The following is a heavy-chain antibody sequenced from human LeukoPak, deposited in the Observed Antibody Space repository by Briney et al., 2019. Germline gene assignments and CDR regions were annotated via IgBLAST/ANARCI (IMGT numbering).Heavy chain of an antibody. V-gene: IGHV1-69*13. CDR2: IIPVFGTS. J-gene: IGHJ6*03. Sequence: SVKVSCKASGYTFTGYYMHWVRQAPGQGLEWMGGIIPVFGTSNYAQKFQGRVPITADESTRTVYMELSSLRSEDTAVYYCARERGGYNYGRAYMDVWGKGTTVTVSS. CDR1: GYTFTGYY. D-gene: IGHD5-18*01. CDR3: ARERGGYNYGRAYMDV.